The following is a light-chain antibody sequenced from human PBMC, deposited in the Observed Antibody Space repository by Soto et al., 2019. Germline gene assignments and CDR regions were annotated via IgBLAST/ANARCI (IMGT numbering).Light chain of an antibody. Sequence: IMMKQSPATLSVSPGDRATLSCRASQSVSSNLAWYQQRPGQAPRLLIYGASTRATGIPARFSGSGSGTEFTLTISSLQSEDFAVYYCPQYNDWPRTFGQGTKVDIK. CDR2: GAS. V-gene: IGKV3-15*01. CDR3: PQYNDWPRT. CDR1: QSVSSN. J-gene: IGKJ1*01.